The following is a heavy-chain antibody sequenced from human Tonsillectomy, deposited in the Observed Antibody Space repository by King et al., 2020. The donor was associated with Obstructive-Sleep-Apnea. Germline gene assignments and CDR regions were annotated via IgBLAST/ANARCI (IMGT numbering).Heavy chain of an antibody. CDR3: ARAGYDSSGYYWGFDY. CDR2: IGTAGDT. Sequence: VQLVESGGGLVQPGGSLRLSCAASGFTFSSYDMHWVRHATGKGLEWVSAIGTAGDTYYPGSVKGRFTISRENAKNSLYLQMNSLRAGDTAVYYCARAGYDSSGYYWGFDYWGQGTLVTVSS. J-gene: IGHJ4*02. CDR1: GFTFSSYD. D-gene: IGHD3-22*01. V-gene: IGHV3-13*04.